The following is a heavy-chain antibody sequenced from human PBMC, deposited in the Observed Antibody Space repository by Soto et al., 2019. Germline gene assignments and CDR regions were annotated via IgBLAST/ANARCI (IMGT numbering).Heavy chain of an antibody. Sequence: SETLSLTCTVSGGSISSYYWSWIRQPPGKGLEWIGYIYYSGSTNYSPSLKSRVSISVDTSKNQFSLWLSSVTAADTAVYYCASGFAYYYDSSGYYTFDYWGQGTLVTVSS. D-gene: IGHD3-22*01. CDR2: IYYSGST. V-gene: IGHV4-59*01. J-gene: IGHJ4*02. CDR3: ASGFAYYYDSSGYYTFDY. CDR1: GGSISSYY.